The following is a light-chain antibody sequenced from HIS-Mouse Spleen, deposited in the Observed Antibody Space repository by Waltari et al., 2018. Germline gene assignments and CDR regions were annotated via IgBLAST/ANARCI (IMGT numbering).Light chain of an antibody. J-gene: IGLJ2*01. CDR2: EDS. Sequence: SYELTQPPSVSVSPGQTARIPCSGDALPKKYAYWYQQKSGQAPVLVISEDSKRPSGIPEGFSGSSSGTMATLTISGAQVEDEADYYCYSTDSSGNHRVFGGGTKLTVL. CDR1: ALPKKY. V-gene: IGLV3-10*01. CDR3: YSTDSSGNHRV.